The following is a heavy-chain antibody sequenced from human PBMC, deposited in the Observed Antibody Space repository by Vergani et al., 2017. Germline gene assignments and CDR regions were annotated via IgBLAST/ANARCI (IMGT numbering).Heavy chain of an antibody. CDR3: ARDRVFWFDP. CDR1: GFTFSSYA. V-gene: IGHV3-23*01. J-gene: IGHJ5*02. CDR2: ISGSGGST. Sequence: EVQLLESGGGLVQPGGSLRLSCAASGFTFSSYAMSWVRQAPGKGLEWVSAISGSGGSTYYADSVKGRFTISRDNSKNSLYLQMNSLRAEDTAAYYCARDRVFWFDPWGQGTLVTVSS. D-gene: IGHD6-6*01.